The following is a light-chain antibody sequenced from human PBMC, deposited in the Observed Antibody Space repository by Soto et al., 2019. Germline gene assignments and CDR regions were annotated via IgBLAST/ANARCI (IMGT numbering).Light chain of an antibody. CDR3: QQSKSHPPT. CDR1: QDINSD. V-gene: IGKV1-16*02. J-gene: IGKJ2*01. Sequence: DVQMTQSPSSLSASVGDSVTITCRASQDINSDLAWYQQRPGEAPKSLIFGASNLLDGVPSEFSGSGSGSEFTLTISSLQPEDSATYFCQQSKSHPPTFGRGTKVEI. CDR2: GAS.